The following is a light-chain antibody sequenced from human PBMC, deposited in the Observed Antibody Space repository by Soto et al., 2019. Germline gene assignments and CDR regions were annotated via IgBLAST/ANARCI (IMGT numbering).Light chain of an antibody. CDR3: QQSHSTSSYT. J-gene: IGKJ2*01. V-gene: IGKV1-39*01. CDR2: AAS. Sequence: DIQMTQSPSSLSASVGDRVTITCRASQNIRNYLNWYQQRPGKTPNLLVYAASNLRSGVPSRFSGSGAWTLFTLTITTLQPEDFATYYCQQSHSTSSYTLGQGTRVDIK. CDR1: QNIRNY.